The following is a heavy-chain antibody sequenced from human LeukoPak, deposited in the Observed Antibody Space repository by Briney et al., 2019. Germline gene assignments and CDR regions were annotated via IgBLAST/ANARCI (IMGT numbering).Heavy chain of an antibody. V-gene: IGHV3-66*03. CDR3: AKDRSSGWNQCFDY. D-gene: IGHD6-19*01. CDR1: GFTVSSNS. Sequence: GGSLRLSCTVSGFTVSSNSMSWVRQAPGKGLEWVSFIYSDNTHYSDSVKGRFTISRDNSKNTLYLQMNSLRAEDTAVYYCAKDRSSGWNQCFDYWGQGTLVTVSS. CDR2: IYSDNT. J-gene: IGHJ4*02.